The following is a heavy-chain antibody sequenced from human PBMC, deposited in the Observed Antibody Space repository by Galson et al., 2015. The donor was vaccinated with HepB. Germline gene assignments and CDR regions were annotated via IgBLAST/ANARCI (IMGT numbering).Heavy chain of an antibody. Sequence: SVKVSCKASGFTFTSSAMQWVRQARGQRLEWIGWIVVGSGNTNYAQKFQERVTITRDMSTSTAYMELSSLRSEDTAVYYCAAALTTETHWFDPWGQGTLVTVSS. V-gene: IGHV1-58*02. CDR3: AAALTTETHWFDP. D-gene: IGHD4-11*01. CDR1: GFTFTSSA. J-gene: IGHJ5*02. CDR2: IVVGSGNT.